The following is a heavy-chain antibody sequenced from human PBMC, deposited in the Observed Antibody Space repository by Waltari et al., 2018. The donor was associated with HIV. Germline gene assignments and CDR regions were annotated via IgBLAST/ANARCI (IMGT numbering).Heavy chain of an antibody. V-gene: IGHV3-21*01. CDR1: GFTFSSYS. D-gene: IGHD4-17*01. Sequence: EVQLVESGGGLVKPGGSLRLSCAASGFTFSSYSMNWVRQAPGKGLGWVSSISSSSTFIYYADSGKGRFTIARDNAKNSLYLQMNSLRAEDTAVYYCARDRQGTVTKDFDYWGQGTLVTVSS. CDR3: ARDRQGTVTKDFDY. J-gene: IGHJ4*02. CDR2: ISSSSTFI.